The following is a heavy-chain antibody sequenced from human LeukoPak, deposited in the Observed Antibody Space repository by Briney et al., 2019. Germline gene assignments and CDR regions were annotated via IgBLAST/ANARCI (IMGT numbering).Heavy chain of an antibody. CDR1: GFTFSSYA. V-gene: IGHV3-23*01. CDR2: ISGSGGST. Sequence: GGSLRLSCAASGFTFSSYAMSWVSQAPGKGMEWVSAISGSGGSTYYADSVKGRFTISRDNSKNTLYLQMNSLRAEDKAVYYCARTRSVAAAGTNDYWGQGTLVTVSS. CDR3: ARTRSVAAAGTNDY. J-gene: IGHJ4*02. D-gene: IGHD6-13*01.